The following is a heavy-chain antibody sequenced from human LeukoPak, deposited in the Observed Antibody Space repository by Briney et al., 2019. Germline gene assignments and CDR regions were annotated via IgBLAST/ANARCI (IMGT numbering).Heavy chain of an antibody. V-gene: IGHV3-66*01. CDR1: GFTVTSNY. CDR2: NYSGGNT. CDR3: VNHLMGGY. Sequence: PGGSLRLSCAASGFTVTSNYMSWVRQAPGKGLDWVSVNYSGGNTYYADSVRGRFTISRDISKNTLYLQMNSLRAEDTAVYYCVNHLMGGYWGQGTLVTVSS. J-gene: IGHJ4*02. D-gene: IGHD2-8*01.